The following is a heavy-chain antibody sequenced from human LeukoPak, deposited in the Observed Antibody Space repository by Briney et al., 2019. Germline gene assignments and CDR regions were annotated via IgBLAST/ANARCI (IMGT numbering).Heavy chain of an antibody. CDR1: GYTFTSYG. V-gene: IGHV1-18*01. Sequence: ASVKVSCKASGYTFTSYGISWVRQAPGQGLEWMGWISAYNGNTNYAQKFQGRVTMTRDMSTSTVYMELSSLRSEDTAVYYCARERADAGSSAFDIWGQGTMVTVSS. CDR2: ISAYNGNT. D-gene: IGHD6-19*01. J-gene: IGHJ3*02. CDR3: ARERADAGSSAFDI.